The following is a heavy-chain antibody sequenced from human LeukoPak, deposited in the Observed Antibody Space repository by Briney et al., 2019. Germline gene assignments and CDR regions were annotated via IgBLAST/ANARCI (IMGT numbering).Heavy chain of an antibody. D-gene: IGHD2-21*02. CDR3: AKDSIVVVTANWFDP. V-gene: IGHV3-33*03. CDR2: IWYDGSNK. Sequence: GGSLRLSCAASGFTFSSYGMHWVRQAPGKGLEWVAVIWYDGSNKYYADSVKGRFTISRDNAKNSLYLQMNSLRAEDTAVYYCAKDSIVVVTANWFDPWGQGTLVTVSS. J-gene: IGHJ5*02. CDR1: GFTFSSYG.